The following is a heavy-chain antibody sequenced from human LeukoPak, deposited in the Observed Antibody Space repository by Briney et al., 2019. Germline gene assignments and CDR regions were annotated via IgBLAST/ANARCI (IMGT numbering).Heavy chain of an antibody. D-gene: IGHD3-3*01. CDR2: IYPGDSDT. CDR1: GYSFTSYW. CDR3: ARPVSSSLWSGYPYYFDY. V-gene: IGHV5-51*01. J-gene: IGHJ4*02. Sequence: GESLKISCKGSGYSFTSYWIGWVCQMPGKGLEWMGIIYPGDSDTRYSPSFQGQVTISADKSISTAYLQWSSLKASDTAMYYCARPVSSSLWSGYPYYFDYWGQGTLVTVSS.